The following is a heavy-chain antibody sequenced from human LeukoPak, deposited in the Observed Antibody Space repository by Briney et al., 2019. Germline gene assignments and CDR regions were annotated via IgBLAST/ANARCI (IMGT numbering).Heavy chain of an antibody. CDR1: GDSSSSGSFA. J-gene: IGHJ6*02. CDR3: ARGRIAVAGTFRNYYYGMDV. D-gene: IGHD6-19*01. Sequence: SETLSLTCGVSGDSSSSGSFAWSWIRQPPGKGLEWIGYIYRSGTTHYNPSLKSRVTISADRSKNQFSLRLSSMTAADTAVYYCARGRIAVAGTFRNYYYGMDVWGQGTTVTVPS. CDR2: IYRSGTT. V-gene: IGHV4-30-2*01.